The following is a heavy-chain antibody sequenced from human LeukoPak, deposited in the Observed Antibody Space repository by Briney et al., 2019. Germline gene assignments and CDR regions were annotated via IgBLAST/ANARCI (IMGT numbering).Heavy chain of an antibody. D-gene: IGHD6-19*01. CDR2: ISWNSGSI. Sequence: QPGRSLRLSCAASGFTFDDYAMHWVRQAPGKGLEWVSGISWNSGSIGYADSVKGRFTISRGNAKNSLYLQMNSLRVEDTAFYYCAKDNRRHYTSGPNPDSLHWGQGALVTVSS. J-gene: IGHJ4*02. V-gene: IGHV3-9*01. CDR3: AKDNRRHYTSGPNPDSLH. CDR1: GFTFDDYA.